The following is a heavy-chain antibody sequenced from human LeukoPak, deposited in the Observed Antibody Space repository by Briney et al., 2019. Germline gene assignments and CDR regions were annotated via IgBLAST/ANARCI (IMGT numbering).Heavy chain of an antibody. V-gene: IGHV3-23*01. CDR1: GFTFSSYA. J-gene: IGHJ4*02. Sequence: GGSLRLSCAASGFTFSSYAMSWVRQAPGKGLEWVSTISGSGGSTYYADSVKGRFTISRDNSKNTLYLQMNSLRAEDTAVYYCAKGRMATITSYFEDWGQGTLVTVSS. D-gene: IGHD5-24*01. CDR3: AKGRMATITSYFED. CDR2: ISGSGGST.